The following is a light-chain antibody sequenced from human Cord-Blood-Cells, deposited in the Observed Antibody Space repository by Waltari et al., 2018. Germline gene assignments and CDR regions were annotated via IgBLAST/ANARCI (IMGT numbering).Light chain of an antibody. CDR2: EGS. V-gene: IGLV2-23*01. CDR3: CSYAGSSTV. J-gene: IGLJ2*01. Sequence: QSALTQPASVSGSPGQSITISCTGTSSDVGSYNLVSWYQQHPGKAPKLMIYEGSKRPSGFSNRFSGSKSGNTACLTISGLQAEDEADYYCCSYAGSSTVFGGGTKLTVL. CDR1: SSDVGSYNL.